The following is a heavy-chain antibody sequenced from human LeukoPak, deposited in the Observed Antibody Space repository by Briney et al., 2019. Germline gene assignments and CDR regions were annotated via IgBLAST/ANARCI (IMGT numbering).Heavy chain of an antibody. J-gene: IGHJ4*02. D-gene: IGHD3-16*01. CDR1: GFTFSSYS. V-gene: IGHV3-48*01. CDR3: VRDYATGRTDY. Sequence: PGGSLRLSCAASGFTFSSYSMNWVRQAPGKGLEWVSYISSSSTIHYADSVKGRFTISRDNAKNSLYLQMNSLRAEDTAVYYCVRDYATGRTDYWGQGTLVTVSS. CDR2: ISSSSTI.